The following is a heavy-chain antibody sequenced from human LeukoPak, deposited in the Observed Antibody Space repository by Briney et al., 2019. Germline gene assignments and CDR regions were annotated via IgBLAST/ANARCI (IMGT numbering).Heavy chain of an antibody. D-gene: IGHD6-13*01. Sequence: GGSLRLSCAASGFTFSSYSMNWVRQAPGKGLEWVSSISSSSSYIYYADSVKGRFTISRDNAKNSLYLQMNSLRAGDTAVYYCARSRHSRQPHYFDYWGQGTLVTVSS. J-gene: IGHJ4*02. CDR2: ISSSSSYI. V-gene: IGHV3-21*01. CDR1: GFTFSSYS. CDR3: ARSRHSRQPHYFDY.